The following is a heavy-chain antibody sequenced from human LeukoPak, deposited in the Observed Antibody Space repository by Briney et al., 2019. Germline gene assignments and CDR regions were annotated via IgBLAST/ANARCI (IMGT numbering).Heavy chain of an antibody. V-gene: IGHV7-4-1*02. J-gene: IGHJ4*02. CDR3: ARNNADGEGRFSY. D-gene: IGHD3-10*01. CDR1: GYSFIKYD. CDR2: INTNTGNP. Sequence: ASVKVSRKASGYSFIKYDMNWVRQAPGQGLEWMGWINTNTGNPTYAQGFTGRFVFSLDTSVSTAYLQISGLKAEDTAVYYCARNNADGEGRFSYWGQGTLVTVSS.